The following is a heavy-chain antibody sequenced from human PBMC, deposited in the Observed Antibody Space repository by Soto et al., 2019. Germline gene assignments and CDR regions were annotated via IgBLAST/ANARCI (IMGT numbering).Heavy chain of an antibody. D-gene: IGHD4-17*01. V-gene: IGHV3-53*01. Sequence: GGSLRLSCAASGFTVSSNYMSWVRQAPGKGLEWVSTISDAAGSAYYVDSVKGRFTISRDNSKKTLYLQMNSLRAEDSAVYYCARPYGGKIGDAPDLWGPGTMVTVSS. CDR3: ARPYGGKIGDAPDL. CDR1: GFTVSSNY. CDR2: ISDAAGSA. J-gene: IGHJ3*01.